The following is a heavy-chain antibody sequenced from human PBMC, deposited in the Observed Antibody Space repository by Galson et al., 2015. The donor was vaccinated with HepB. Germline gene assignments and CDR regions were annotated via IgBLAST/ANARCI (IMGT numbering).Heavy chain of an antibody. D-gene: IGHD2-8*02. CDR3: ARDLVRGGPDYFDY. Sequence: SLRLSCAASGFTFNSYAMHWVRQAPGKGLEWVSVISYDGRVTYYTDSVKGRFTISRDDSKNTLYLQMNSLRGEDTAVYYCARDLVRGGPDYFDYWGQGTLVSVSS. CDR2: ISYDGRVT. V-gene: IGHV3-30*04. CDR1: GFTFNSYA. J-gene: IGHJ4*02.